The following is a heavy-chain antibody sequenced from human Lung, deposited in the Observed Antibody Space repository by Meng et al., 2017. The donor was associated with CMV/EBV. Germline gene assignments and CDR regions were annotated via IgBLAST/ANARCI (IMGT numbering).Heavy chain of an antibody. CDR3: VRGLAENLGWEMGY. D-gene: IGHD1-26*01. V-gene: IGHV3-74*01. CDR2: IDNNGRSA. J-gene: IGHJ4*02. Sequence: VQCVGHGGGLVQPGGSLRLSCAVSGFTVRSYWMHWVRQAPGKGLEWVSRIDNNGRSASYADSVRGRFTISRDSAKNTLYLQMSSLRVEDTAVYYCVRGLAENLGWEMGYWGQGTLVTVSS. CDR1: GFTVRSYW.